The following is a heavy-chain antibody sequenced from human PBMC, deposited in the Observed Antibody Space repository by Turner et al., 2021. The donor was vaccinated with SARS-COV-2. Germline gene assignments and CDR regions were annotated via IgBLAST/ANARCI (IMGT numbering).Heavy chain of an antibody. CDR1: GGSINTSPYY. D-gene: IGHD6-13*01. Sequence: QLQLQESGPGLVKPSETLSVTCTVPGGSINTSPYYWGWIRQPPGKGLEWIGNIYYSGSTYYNPSLKSRINISIDTSKNQFSLQVTSVTAADTAIYYCASRRGGSAAYNPWGQGTLVTVSS. CDR3: ASRRGGSAAYNP. V-gene: IGHV4-39*01. J-gene: IGHJ5*02. CDR2: IYYSGST.